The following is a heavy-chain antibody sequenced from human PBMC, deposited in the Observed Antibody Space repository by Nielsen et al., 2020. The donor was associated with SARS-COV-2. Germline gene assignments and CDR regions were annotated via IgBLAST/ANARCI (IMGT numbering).Heavy chain of an antibody. J-gene: IGHJ5*02. CDR2: IYYSGST. Sequence: SETLSLTCIVSGGSISSSSYYWGWIRQPPGKGLEWIGSIYYSGSTYYNPSLKSRVTISVDTSKNQFSLKLSSVTAADTAVYYCARGGYRQQLRGRFDPWGQGTLVTVSS. CDR1: GGSISSSSYY. V-gene: IGHV4-39*01. CDR3: ARGGYRQQLRGRFDP. D-gene: IGHD6-13*01.